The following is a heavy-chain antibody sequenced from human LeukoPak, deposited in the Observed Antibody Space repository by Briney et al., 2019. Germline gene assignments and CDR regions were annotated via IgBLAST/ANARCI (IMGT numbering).Heavy chain of an antibody. CDR1: GFTVSSNY. V-gene: IGHV3-53*01. CDR3: ARGARYQLLTDAFDI. CDR2: IYSGGST. D-gene: IGHD2-2*01. Sequence: PGGSLRLSCAASGFTVSSNYMSWVRQAPGKGLEWVSVIYSGGSTYYADSVKGRFTISSDNSKDTLYLKMNSLRAEDTAVYYCARGARYQLLTDAFDIWGQGTMVTVSS. J-gene: IGHJ3*02.